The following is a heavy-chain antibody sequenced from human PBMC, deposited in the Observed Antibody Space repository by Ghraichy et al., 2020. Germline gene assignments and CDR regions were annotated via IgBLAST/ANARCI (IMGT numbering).Heavy chain of an antibody. D-gene: IGHD2-2*01. CDR2: VSRDGSEE. Sequence: SCATSGISFRNYRMTWVRQAPGKRPEWVATVSRDGSEEFYVDSVKGRFTISRDNAKNSLFLQLNSLRAEDTAIYYCARGGRDTSYYWVYWGLGTQVIVSP. CDR1: GISFRNYR. V-gene: IGHV3-7*01. J-gene: IGHJ4*02. CDR3: ARGGRDTSYYWVY.